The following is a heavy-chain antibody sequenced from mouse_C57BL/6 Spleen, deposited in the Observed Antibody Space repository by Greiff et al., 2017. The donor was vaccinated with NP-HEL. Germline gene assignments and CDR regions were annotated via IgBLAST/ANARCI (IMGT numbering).Heavy chain of an antibody. CDR2: IYPGDGDT. J-gene: IGHJ4*01. V-gene: IGHV1-80*01. CDR3: ARTTTVVYYAMDY. CDR1: GYAFSSYW. Sequence: VQLKESGAELVKPGASVKISCKASGYAFSSYWMNWVKQRPGKGLEWIGQIYPGDGDTNYNGKFKGKATLTADKSSSTAYMQLSSLTSEDSAVYFCARTTTVVYYAMDYWGQGTSVTVSS. D-gene: IGHD1-1*01.